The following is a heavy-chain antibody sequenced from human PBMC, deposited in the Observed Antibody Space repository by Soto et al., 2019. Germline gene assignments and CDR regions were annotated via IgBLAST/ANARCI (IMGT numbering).Heavy chain of an antibody. D-gene: IGHD1-20*01. CDR1: GFTFSSYQ. CDR3: AAVYIAVFGP. J-gene: IGHJ5*02. V-gene: IGHV3-48*03. CDR2: SSSRGTTI. Sequence: RLSCVASGFTFSSYQMTWARQAPGKGLEWVSYSSSRGTTIYYADSVKGRLTMSRDNAKNSLYLQMNSLRAEDTAVYYCAAVYIAVFGPWGQGTLVTVSS.